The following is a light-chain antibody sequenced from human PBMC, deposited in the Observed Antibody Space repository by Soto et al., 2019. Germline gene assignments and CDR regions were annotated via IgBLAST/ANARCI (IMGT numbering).Light chain of an antibody. CDR3: HQLNNYPSST. V-gene: IGKV1-9*01. Sequence: IQLTQSPSSLSASVGDRVTITCRASQGISSFLAWYQQKPGKAPKLLIYAASTLQRGVPSRFSGSGSGTDFTLTISSLQHEDFATYCCHQLNNYPSSTFGGGTQVEIK. CDR2: AAS. J-gene: IGKJ4*01. CDR1: QGISSF.